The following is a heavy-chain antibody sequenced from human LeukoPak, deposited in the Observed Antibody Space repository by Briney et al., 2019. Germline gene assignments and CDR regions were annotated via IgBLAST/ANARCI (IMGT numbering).Heavy chain of an antibody. J-gene: IGHJ6*03. CDR2: IYYSGST. V-gene: IGHV4-59*01. CDR1: GGSISSYY. D-gene: IGHD6-6*01. CDR3: ARVGSSRRNYYYYYYYMDV. Sequence: SGTLSLTCTVSGGSISSYYWSWIRQPPGKGLEWIGYIYYSGSTNYNPSLKSRVTISVDTSKNQFSLKLSSVTAADTAVYYCARVGSSRRNYYYYYYYMDVWGKGTTVTVSS.